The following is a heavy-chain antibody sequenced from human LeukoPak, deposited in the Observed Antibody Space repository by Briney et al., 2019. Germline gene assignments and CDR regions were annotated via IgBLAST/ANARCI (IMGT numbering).Heavy chain of an antibody. CDR2: ISDSGDRT. Sequence: GSLTPAWAASGFTFSSCTMNWIRQPPGKGLEWVSGISDSGDRTHYAETVKGRFTVTRDNSKNTLYLQLNSLRAEDTAVYYCATHPGGGLTPDRWGQGTRAPVSA. CDR3: ATHPGGGLTPDR. CDR1: GFTFSSCT. V-gene: IGHV3-23*01. J-gene: IGHJ5*02. D-gene: IGHD3-10*01.